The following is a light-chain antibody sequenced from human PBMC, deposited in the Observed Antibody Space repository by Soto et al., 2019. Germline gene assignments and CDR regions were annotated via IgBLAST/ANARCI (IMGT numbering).Light chain of an antibody. CDR2: GAS. CDR3: QQYKKWPPT. V-gene: IGKV3-15*01. J-gene: IGKJ1*01. CDR1: QSVSSD. Sequence: DIVMTQSAATLSVSPGERATLSCRARQSVSSDLAWYQQKPGQAPRLLIHGASTRATGIPARFSGSGSGTEFTLTISSLQSEDFGVYYCQQYKKWPPTFGQGTKVDIK.